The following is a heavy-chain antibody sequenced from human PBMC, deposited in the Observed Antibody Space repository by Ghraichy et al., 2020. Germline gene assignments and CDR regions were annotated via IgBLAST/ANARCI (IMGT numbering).Heavy chain of an antibody. CDR3: ARDRGSSWYYGADY. J-gene: IGHJ4*02. Sequence: GGSLRLSCEASGFTFSSYGMHWVRQAPWKGLEYVSAISTNGGSTHYANSVKGRFTISRDNSKNTLYLQMGSLRSEDMAVYYCARDRGSSWYYGADYWGQGTLVTVSS. V-gene: IGHV3-64*01. CDR1: GFTFSSYG. D-gene: IGHD6-13*01. CDR2: ISTNGGST.